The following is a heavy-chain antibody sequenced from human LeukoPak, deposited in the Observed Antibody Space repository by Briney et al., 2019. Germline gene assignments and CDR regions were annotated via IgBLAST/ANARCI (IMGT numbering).Heavy chain of an antibody. Sequence: GGPLRLSCAASGFTFSSYGMHWVRQAPGKGLEWVAAIWYDGSNKYYADSVKGRFTISRDNSKNTLYLQMNSLRAEDTAVYYCAKDRRIVVVTAMDYWGQGTLVTVSS. V-gene: IGHV3-33*06. CDR3: AKDRRIVVVTAMDY. CDR2: IWYDGSNK. D-gene: IGHD2-21*02. CDR1: GFTFSSYG. J-gene: IGHJ4*02.